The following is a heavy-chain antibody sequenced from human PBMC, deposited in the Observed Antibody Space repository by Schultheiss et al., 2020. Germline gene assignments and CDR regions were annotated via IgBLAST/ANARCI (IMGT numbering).Heavy chain of an antibody. CDR1: GGSISSGSYY. Sequence: LRLSCTVSGGSISSGSYYWSWIRQPAGKGLEWIGRIYTSGSTNYNPSLKSRVTISVDTSKNQFSVKLSSVTAADTAVYYCARHQETTVNYFDYWGQGTLVTVSS. J-gene: IGHJ4*02. D-gene: IGHD4-17*01. CDR3: ARHQETTVNYFDY. CDR2: IYTSGST. V-gene: IGHV4-61*02.